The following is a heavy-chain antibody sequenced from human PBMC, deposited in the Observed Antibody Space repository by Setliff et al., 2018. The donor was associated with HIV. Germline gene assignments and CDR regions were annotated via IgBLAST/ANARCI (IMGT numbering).Heavy chain of an antibody. CDR1: GFTFSSYW. D-gene: IGHD6-19*01. CDR3: AKTSSGWRSFDY. CDR2: ISGSGGNT. Sequence: PGGSLRLSCAASGFTFSSYWMSWVRQAPGKGLEWVSGISGSGGNTYYADSVKGRVTISRDNSKNTLYLQMNSLRAEDTAVYYCAKTSSGWRSFDYWGQGTLVTVSS. J-gene: IGHJ4*02. V-gene: IGHV3-23*01.